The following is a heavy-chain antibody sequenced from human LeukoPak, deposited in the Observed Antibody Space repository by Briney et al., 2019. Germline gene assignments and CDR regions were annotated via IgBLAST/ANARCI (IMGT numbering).Heavy chain of an antibody. Sequence: PGGSLRLSCAASGFTFSNAWMSWVRQAPGKGLEWVGRIKSKSDGGTTDYAAPVKGRFTISRDDSENTLFLQMNSLKTEDTAVYYCTTDGLMVRGVTHNDWGQGTLVTVSS. CDR2: IKSKSDGGTT. V-gene: IGHV3-15*01. D-gene: IGHD3-10*01. CDR1: GFTFSNAW. CDR3: TTDGLMVRGVTHND. J-gene: IGHJ4*02.